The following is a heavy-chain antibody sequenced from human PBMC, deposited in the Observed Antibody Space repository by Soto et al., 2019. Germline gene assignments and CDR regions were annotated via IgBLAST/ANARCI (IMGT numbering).Heavy chain of an antibody. CDR1: GFTFKSYW. J-gene: IGHJ5*02. V-gene: IGHV3-74*01. CDR2: INSDGSAT. D-gene: IGHD2-15*01. CDR3: AKEAVAATPRGWFDP. Sequence: GGSLRLSCATSGFTFKSYWMHWVRQAPGKGLVWVSGINSDGSATIYADSVKGRFTISRDNAKNTLYLQMNSLRAEDTAVYYCAKEAVAATPRGWFDPWGQGTLVTVSS.